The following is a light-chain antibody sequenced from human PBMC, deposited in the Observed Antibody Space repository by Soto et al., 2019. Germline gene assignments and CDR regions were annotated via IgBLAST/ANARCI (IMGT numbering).Light chain of an antibody. V-gene: IGKV1-5*03. CDR1: QIIYSW. J-gene: IGKJ1*01. CDR2: KSS. CDR3: LQYFDYYRT. Sequence: DIQMTQSPSTLSASVGDSVTITCRASQIIYSWLAWYQQKPGNAPKLLIYKSSTVERGVPSRFSGSGSETEFTFTINSLQPDDFATYYCLQYFDYYRTFGQGTKVEIK.